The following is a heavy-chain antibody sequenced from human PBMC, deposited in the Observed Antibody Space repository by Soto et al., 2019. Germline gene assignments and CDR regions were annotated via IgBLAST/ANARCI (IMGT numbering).Heavy chain of an antibody. CDR1: GFTLSSYW. J-gene: IGHJ4*02. V-gene: IGHV3-74*01. CDR3: AKDRNYGDYLAD. D-gene: IGHD4-17*01. Sequence: EIQLVESGGGLVQPGGSLRLSCAASGFTLSSYWMHWVRQVPGQGLVWVSRINTDGSATNYADSVKGRFTMSRDNARNTMYLQMNSLRAEDTAVYYCAKDRNYGDYLADWGQGTLVTVSS. CDR2: INTDGSAT.